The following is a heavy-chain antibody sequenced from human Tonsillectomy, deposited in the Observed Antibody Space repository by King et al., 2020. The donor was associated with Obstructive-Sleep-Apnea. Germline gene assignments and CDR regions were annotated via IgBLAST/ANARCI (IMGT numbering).Heavy chain of an antibody. D-gene: IGHD4-11*01. CDR2: INQDGSEK. CDR1: GFTFSNHW. Sequence: VQLVESGGGLVQPGGSLRLSCAASGFTFSNHWMSWVRQAPGKGLEWVANINQDGSEKYYVDFVKGRFTISRDNAKNSLFLQMNSLSAEDTAVYYCARRPPRGDYNALFDSWGQGTLVTVSS. J-gene: IGHJ4*02. V-gene: IGHV3-7*03. CDR3: ARRPPRGDYNALFDS.